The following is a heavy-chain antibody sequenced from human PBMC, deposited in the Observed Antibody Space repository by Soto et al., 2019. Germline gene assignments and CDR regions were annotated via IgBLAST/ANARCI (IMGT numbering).Heavy chain of an antibody. CDR3: ASRRYCGYDCYHKHYYGMDV. Sequence: QVQLVQSGAEVKKPGSSVKVSCRASGDTFSSYTVNWVRQAPGRGLEWLGRIIPVLGTTDYAQKFNGRVTITADKATNIVYMELSSLRSEDRAVYYCASRRYCGYDCYHKHYYGMDVWGQGTTVTVAS. J-gene: IGHJ6*02. V-gene: IGHV1-69*08. CDR2: IIPVLGTT. D-gene: IGHD2-21*02. CDR1: GDTFSSYT.